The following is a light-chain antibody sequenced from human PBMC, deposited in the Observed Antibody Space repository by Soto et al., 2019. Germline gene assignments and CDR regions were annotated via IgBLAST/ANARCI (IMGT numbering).Light chain of an antibody. CDR1: QSVSIL. V-gene: IGKV3-15*01. CDR3: QHYDNWPPWT. CDR2: GAS. Sequence: EIVLTQSPATLSLSPGERATLACRSSQSVSILLAWYQQKPGQAPRLLIYGASTRANDIPARFSGSGSGTEFTLTIRSLQSEDIAVYYCQHYDNWPPWTFGQGTKVDIK. J-gene: IGKJ1*01.